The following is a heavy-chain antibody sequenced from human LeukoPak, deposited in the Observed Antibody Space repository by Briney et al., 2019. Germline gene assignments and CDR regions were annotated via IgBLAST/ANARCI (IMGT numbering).Heavy chain of an antibody. CDR3: ARDLYDMAQDY. V-gene: IGHV3-48*03. CDR2: ITTTSFTI. CDR1: GFIFSSYD. D-gene: IGHD3-16*01. Sequence: GGSLRLSCAASGFIFSSYDMNWVRQAPGKGPEWISYITTTSFTIYYADSVKGRFTISRGNAKNSVYLQMNSLRAEDTAVYYCARDLYDMAQDYWGQGTLVTVSS. J-gene: IGHJ4*02.